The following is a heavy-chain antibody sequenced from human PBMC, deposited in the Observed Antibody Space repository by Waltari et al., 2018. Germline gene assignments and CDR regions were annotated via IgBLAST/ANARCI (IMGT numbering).Heavy chain of an antibody. CDR3: ARGGHRTFDY. Sequence: QVQLQESGPGLVKPSETLSLTCTVSGGSISSYYWSWIRQPPGKGLEWIGYIYYSGSANYNPSLKSRATMSIDSSKNQFSLKINSVTAADTAVYYCARGGHRTFDYWGQGTLITVSS. J-gene: IGHJ4*02. CDR1: GGSISSYY. CDR2: IYYSGSA. V-gene: IGHV4-59*12.